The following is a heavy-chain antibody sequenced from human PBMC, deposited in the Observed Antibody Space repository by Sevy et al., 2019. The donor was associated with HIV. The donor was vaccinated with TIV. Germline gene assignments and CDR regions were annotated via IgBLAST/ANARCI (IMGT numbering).Heavy chain of an antibody. CDR2: INHSGST. V-gene: IGHV4-34*01. Sequence: SETLSLTCAVYVGSFSGYYWTWIRQSPGKGLEWIGEINHSGSTNYNPSLKSRVTISVDTSKNQFSLKLTSVTAADTXXXXXXXXXXXXXXXXXXXXXXXXXYWYFDLWGRGTLVTVSS. CDR3: XXXXXXXXXXXXXXXXXXXXYWYFDL. J-gene: IGHJ2*01. CDR1: VGSFSGYY.